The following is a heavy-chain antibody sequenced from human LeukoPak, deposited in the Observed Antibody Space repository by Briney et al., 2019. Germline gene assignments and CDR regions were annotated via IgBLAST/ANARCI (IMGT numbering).Heavy chain of an antibody. J-gene: IGHJ3*02. CDR2: INTNTGNP. CDR1: GYTFTSYA. D-gene: IGHD4-17*01. CDR3: ARESTVTTEGAFDI. Sequence: ASVKVSYKASGYTFTSYAMNWVRQAPGQGLEWMGWINTNTGNPTYAQGFTGRFVFSLDTSVSTAYLQISSLKAEDTAVYYCARESTVTTEGAFDIWGQGTMVTVSS. V-gene: IGHV7-4-1*02.